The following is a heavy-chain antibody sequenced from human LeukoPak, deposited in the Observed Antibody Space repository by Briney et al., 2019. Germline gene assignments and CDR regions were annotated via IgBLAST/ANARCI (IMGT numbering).Heavy chain of an antibody. CDR3: ARGGEGGYCSSTSCYSSLYYFDY. V-gene: IGHV1-69*05. CDR2: IIPIFGTA. CDR1: GGTFSSYA. J-gene: IGHJ4*02. D-gene: IGHD2-2*01. Sequence: SVKVSCKASGGTFSSYAISWVRQAPGQGLEWMGGIIPIFGTANYAQKFQGRVTITTDESTSTAYMELSSLRSEDTAVYYCARGGEGGYCSSTSCYSSLYYFDYWGQGTLVTVSS.